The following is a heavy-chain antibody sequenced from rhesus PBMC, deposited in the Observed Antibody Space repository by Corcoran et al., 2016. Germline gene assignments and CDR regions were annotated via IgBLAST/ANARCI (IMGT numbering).Heavy chain of an antibody. Sequence: DVQLVESGGGLVEPGGSLRLSCVASGFTFSSYEMHWVRQAPGKGLEWISVISESGGAIYYADSVKGRFTISRDNAKNSLFLHMNSLRAEDTAVYYCTRSAAASFYGLDSWGQGVVVTVSS. CDR1: GFTFSSYE. CDR2: ISESGGAI. CDR3: TRSAAASFYGLDS. D-gene: IGHD6-25*01. V-gene: IGHV3-100*02. J-gene: IGHJ6*01.